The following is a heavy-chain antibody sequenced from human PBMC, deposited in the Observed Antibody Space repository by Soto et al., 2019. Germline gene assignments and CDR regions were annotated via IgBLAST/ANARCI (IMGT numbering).Heavy chain of an antibody. CDR2: INAANGDT. CDR1: GYTFNKYP. CDR3: ARKDYYDSGIYYFDY. Sequence: GASVKVSCKASGYTFNKYPMHWVRQAPGQGLEWMGWINAANGDTGYSQKFRDRVTLTRDTSASTVYMELSSLRSEDTAVYYCARKDYYDSGIYYFDYWGQGTLVTVS. V-gene: IGHV1-3*01. D-gene: IGHD3-10*01. J-gene: IGHJ4*02.